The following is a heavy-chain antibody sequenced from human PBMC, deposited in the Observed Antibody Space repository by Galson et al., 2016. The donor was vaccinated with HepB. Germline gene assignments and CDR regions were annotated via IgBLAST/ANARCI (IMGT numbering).Heavy chain of an antibody. Sequence: VKVSCKVSGYTFIDYYMHWVQQAPGKGPGWMGLVDPEDGETIYAEKFQGRVTITADTSTDTAYMELSSLRSEDTAVYYCAKWRANGSDYWGQGTLVTVSS. J-gene: IGHJ4*02. CDR2: VDPEDGET. CDR3: AKWRANGSDY. CDR1: GYTFIDYY. D-gene: IGHD5-24*01. V-gene: IGHV1-69-2*01.